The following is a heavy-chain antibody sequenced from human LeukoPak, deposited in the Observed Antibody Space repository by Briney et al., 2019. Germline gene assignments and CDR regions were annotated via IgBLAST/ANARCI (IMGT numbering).Heavy chain of an antibody. CDR1: GGSISSHY. CDR2: IYYSGST. CDR3: ARGGEEIYYYDILTGYYKRGGAFDY. V-gene: IGHV4-59*11. D-gene: IGHD3-9*01. J-gene: IGHJ4*02. Sequence: SETLSLTCTVSGGSISSHYWSWIRQPPGKGLEWIGYIYYSGSTNYNPSLKSRVTISVDTSKNQFSLKLSSVTAADTAVYYRARGGEEIYYYDILTGYYKRGGAFDYWGQGTLVTVSS.